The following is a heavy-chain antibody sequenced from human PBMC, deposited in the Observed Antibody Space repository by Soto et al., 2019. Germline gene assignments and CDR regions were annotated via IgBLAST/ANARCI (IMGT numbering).Heavy chain of an antibody. CDR3: ARDKGVWFAYYYGMDV. D-gene: IGHD2-8*01. CDR2: ISSSSSYI. V-gene: IGHV3-21*01. J-gene: IGHJ6*02. Sequence: PGGSLRLSCAASGFTFSSYSMNWVRQAPGKGLEWVSSISSSSSYIYYADSVKGRFTISRDNAKNSLYLQMNSLRAEDTAVYYCARDKGVWFAYYYGMDVWGQGTAVTVSS. CDR1: GFTFSSYS.